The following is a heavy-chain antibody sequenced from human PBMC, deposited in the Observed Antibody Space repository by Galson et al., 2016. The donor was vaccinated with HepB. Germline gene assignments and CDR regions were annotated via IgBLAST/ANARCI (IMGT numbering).Heavy chain of an antibody. J-gene: IGHJ6*02. CDR2: IYQGGSEQ. V-gene: IGHV3-7*01. Sequence: SLRLSCAASGFTFRSYWMSWVRQAPGKGLEWVANIYQGGSEQYSVDSMQGLFTTSRDDGKNSLYLQMSSLRVEDAGVYYCARRLDTQRRIAGWGWGMDVWGQGTTVTVS. CDR3: ARRLDTQRRIAGWGWGMDV. CDR1: GFTFRSYW. D-gene: IGHD6-19*01.